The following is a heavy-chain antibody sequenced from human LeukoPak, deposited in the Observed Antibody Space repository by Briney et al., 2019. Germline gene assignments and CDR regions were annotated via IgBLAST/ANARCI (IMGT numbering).Heavy chain of an antibody. D-gene: IGHD6-6*01. CDR2: INPNSGGT. CDR1: GYTFTSYY. CDR3: ARTLSIAARYYYFDY. J-gene: IGHJ4*02. V-gene: IGHV1-2*02. Sequence: ASVKVSCKASGYTFTSYYMHWVRQAPGQGLEWMGWINPNSGGTNYAQKFQGRVTMTRDTSISTAYMELSRLRSDDTAVHYCARTLSIAARYYYFDYWGQGTLVTVSS.